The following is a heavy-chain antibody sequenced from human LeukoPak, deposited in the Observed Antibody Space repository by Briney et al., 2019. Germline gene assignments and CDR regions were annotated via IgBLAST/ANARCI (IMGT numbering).Heavy chain of an antibody. CDR2: IYYSGST. CDR3: ARHSIFYGFSYFDY. CDR1: GDSITSGGYS. V-gene: IGHV4-31*01. J-gene: IGHJ4*02. D-gene: IGHD3-3*01. Sequence: SETLSLTCTVSGDSITSGGYSWSWIRQHPGKGLEWIGYIYYSGSTYSNPSLKSLVTISVDTSKNHFSLKLTSVTAADTAVYYCARHSIFYGFSYFDYWGQGTLVTVSS.